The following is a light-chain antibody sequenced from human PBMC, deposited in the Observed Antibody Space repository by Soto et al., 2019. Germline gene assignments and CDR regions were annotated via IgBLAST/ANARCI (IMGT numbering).Light chain of an antibody. CDR3: QQPNRFPRT. CDR2: SAS. CDR1: QDISSY. V-gene: IGKV1-9*01. Sequence: DIKLTQSPSFLSASVGDRVTITCRASQDISSYLAWYQQRPGKVPRFLTHSASTLQSGVPSRFSATGSGTTFTLTISSLQPEDSATDYCQQPNRFPRTFGQGTKVEV. J-gene: IGKJ1*01.